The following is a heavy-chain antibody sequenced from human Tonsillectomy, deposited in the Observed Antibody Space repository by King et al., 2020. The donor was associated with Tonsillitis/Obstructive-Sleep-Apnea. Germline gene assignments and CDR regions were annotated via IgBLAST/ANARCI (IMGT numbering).Heavy chain of an antibody. CDR1: GFIFDDYA. D-gene: IGHD3-16*01. V-gene: IGHV3-43*02. CDR3: AKQGEAAHRPYYYYMDV. J-gene: IGHJ6*03. Sequence: VQLVESGGGVVQPGGSLRLSCAASGFIFDDYAMHWVRHTPGKGLEWVSLISGDGDNTYYADSLKGRFTISRNNSKNSLYLQMDSLTTEDTAFYYCAKQGEAAHRPYYYYMDVWGKGTTVTVSS. CDR2: ISGDGDNT.